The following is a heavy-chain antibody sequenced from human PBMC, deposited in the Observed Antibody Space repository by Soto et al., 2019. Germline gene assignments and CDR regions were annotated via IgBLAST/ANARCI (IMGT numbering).Heavy chain of an antibody. V-gene: IGHV1-8*01. CDR3: ARKMPTRGMVV. D-gene: IGHD2-2*01. CDR1: GYTFTSYD. CDR2: MNPNSGNT. J-gene: IGHJ6*02. Sequence: QVHLVQSGAEVKKPGASVKVSCKASGYTFTSYDINWVRQATGQGLEWIGWMNPNSGNTGYAQTFQGIATMTMKTSISTAYMEISSLRSEDTAVYYCARKMPTRGMVVWDQGTPVTVSS.